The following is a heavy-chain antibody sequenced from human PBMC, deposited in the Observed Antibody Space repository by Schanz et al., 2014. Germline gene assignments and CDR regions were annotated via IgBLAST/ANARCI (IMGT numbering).Heavy chain of an antibody. CDR2: ISGGGGGYR. CDR3: AKGQGAVINNWYFDL. Sequence: DVHLMESGGGLVQPGGSLRLSCAGSGFTFSSYAMNWVRQAPGKGLEWVSTISGGGGGYRPYADSVKGRFTISRDNSINTLSLQMNSLSADDTAVYYCAKGQGAVINNWYFDLWGRGPLVTVSS. V-gene: IGHV3-23*01. D-gene: IGHD2-21*01. J-gene: IGHJ2*01. CDR1: GFTFSSYA.